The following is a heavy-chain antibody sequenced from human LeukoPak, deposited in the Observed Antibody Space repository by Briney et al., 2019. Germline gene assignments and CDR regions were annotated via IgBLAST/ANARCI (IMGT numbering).Heavy chain of an antibody. J-gene: IGHJ4*02. V-gene: IGHV1-2*02. CDR2: ISPNSGDT. Sequence: ASVKVSCKPSGYTFAGFYIHWVRQAPGQGLEWMGWISPNSGDTNYVETFRGRVSMTRDTSISTVYMELSGLTSDDTAVYFCARATWGQGADYWGQGTLVTVSS. CDR3: ARATWGQGADY. CDR1: GYTFAGFY. D-gene: IGHD7-27*01.